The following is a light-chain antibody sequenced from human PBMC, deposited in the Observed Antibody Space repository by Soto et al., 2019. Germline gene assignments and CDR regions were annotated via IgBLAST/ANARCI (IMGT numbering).Light chain of an antibody. CDR3: CSYAGTSLWV. Sequence: QSALTQPRSVSGSPGQSVTISCTGTSSDVGGYNYVSWYQQHPGKAPKLVIYDVSKRPSGVPDRFSGSKSGNAASLTISGLKAEDEADYYCCSYAGTSLWVFGGGTKVTVL. J-gene: IGLJ3*02. CDR2: DVS. V-gene: IGLV2-11*01. CDR1: SSDVGGYNY.